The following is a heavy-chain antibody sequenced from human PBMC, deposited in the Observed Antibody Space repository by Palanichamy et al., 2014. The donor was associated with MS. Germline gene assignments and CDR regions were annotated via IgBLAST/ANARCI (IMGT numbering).Heavy chain of an antibody. Sequence: QVQLVQSGPEAKKPGASVKVSCKASGYTFTSFGITWVRQAPGQGLEWMGWISADKGNTNYAQKLQGRVTMTTVTSTSTAYMELRSLRSDDTAVYFCASHRGDGYWGQGTLVTVSS. CDR1: GYTFTSFG. CDR3: ASHRGDGY. V-gene: IGHV1-18*01. D-gene: IGHD6-13*01. J-gene: IGHJ4*02. CDR2: ISADKGNT.